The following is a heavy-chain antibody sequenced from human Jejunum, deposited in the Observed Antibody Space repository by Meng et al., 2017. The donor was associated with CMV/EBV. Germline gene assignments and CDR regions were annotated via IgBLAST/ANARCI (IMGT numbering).Heavy chain of an antibody. J-gene: IGHJ4*02. CDR3: ARTLLWFGASYYFDY. CDR2: TYDTGST. V-gene: IGHV4-59*01. CDR1: GGSISPYY. Sequence: SGGSISPYYWSWIRQSPGKGLEWIGFTYDTGSTNYHPSLKSRVTISVDTSKNQFSLKLSSVTAADTAVYYCARTLLWFGASYYFDYWGQGTLVTVSS. D-gene: IGHD3-10*01.